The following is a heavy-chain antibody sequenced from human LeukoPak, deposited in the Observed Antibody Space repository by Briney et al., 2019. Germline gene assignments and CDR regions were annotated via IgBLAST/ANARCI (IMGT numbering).Heavy chain of an antibody. V-gene: IGHV3-23*01. D-gene: IGHD6-13*01. Sequence: GGSLRLSCAASGFTFSSYAMSWVHQTPGKGLEWVSAISGSGGSTYYADSVKGRFTISRDNSKNTLYLQMNSLRAEDTAVYYCAKGVSSWELYFDYWGQGTLVTVSS. J-gene: IGHJ4*02. CDR3: AKGVSSWELYFDY. CDR2: ISGSGGST. CDR1: GFTFSSYA.